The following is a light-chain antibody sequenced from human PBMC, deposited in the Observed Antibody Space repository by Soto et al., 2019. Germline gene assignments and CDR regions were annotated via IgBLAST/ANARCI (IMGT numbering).Light chain of an antibody. Sequence: DRATLSCRASQSVSSSYLAWYQHRPGQAPRLLIYGASSRATGIPDRFSGSGSGTDFTLTISRLEPEDFAVYCCQQYGSSPPTFGQGTKVDIK. CDR3: QQYGSSPPT. CDR1: QSVSSSY. J-gene: IGKJ1*01. CDR2: GAS. V-gene: IGKV3-20*01.